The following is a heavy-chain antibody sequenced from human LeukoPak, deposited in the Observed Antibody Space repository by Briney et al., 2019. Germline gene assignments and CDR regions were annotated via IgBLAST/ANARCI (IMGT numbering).Heavy chain of an antibody. J-gene: IGHJ3*02. CDR2: IIPIFGTA. CDR3: ASLEEGDAFDI. Sequence: ASVKVSCKASGGTFSSYTISWVRQAPGQGLEWMGGIIPIFGTANYAQKFQGRVTITADESTSTAYMELSSLRSEDTAVYYCASLEEGDAFDIWGQGTMVTVSS. CDR1: GGTFSSYT. D-gene: IGHD5-24*01. V-gene: IGHV1-69*01.